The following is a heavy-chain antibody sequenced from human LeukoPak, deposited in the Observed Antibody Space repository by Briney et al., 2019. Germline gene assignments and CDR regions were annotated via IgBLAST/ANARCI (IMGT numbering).Heavy chain of an antibody. D-gene: IGHD3-10*01. CDR2: IGTAGDT. CDR1: GFTFSSYD. V-gene: IGHV3-13*01. CDR3: ARARNWFGLPDY. Sequence: GGSLRLSCAASGFTFSSYDMHWVRQATGKGLERVSAIGTAGDTYYPGSVKGRFTISRENAKNSLYLQMNSLRAGDTAVYYCARARNWFGLPDYWGQGTLVTVSS. J-gene: IGHJ4*02.